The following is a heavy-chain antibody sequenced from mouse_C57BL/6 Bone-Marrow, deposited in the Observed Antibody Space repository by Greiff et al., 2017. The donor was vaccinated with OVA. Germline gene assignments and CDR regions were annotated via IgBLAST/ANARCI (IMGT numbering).Heavy chain of an antibody. J-gene: IGHJ4*01. CDR1: GFTFSSYG. CDR3: ARREVVAPMDY. D-gene: IGHD1-1*01. CDR2: ISSGGSYT. V-gene: IGHV5-6*01. Sequence: EVQGVESGGDLVKPGGSLKLSCAASGFTFSSYGMSWVRQTPDQRLEWVATISSGGSYTYYPDSVKGRFTISRDKAKNTLYLQMSRLKSEDTAMYYCARREVVAPMDYWGQGTSVTVAS.